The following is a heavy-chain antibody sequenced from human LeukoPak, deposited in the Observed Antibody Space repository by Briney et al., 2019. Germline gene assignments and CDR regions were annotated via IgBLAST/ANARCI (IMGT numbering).Heavy chain of an antibody. CDR2: IVPIFGAT. Sequence: GSSVKVSCKASGDTFNNYAINWVRQAPGQGLEWMGNIVPIFGATNYALKFQARVTITADESTNTAYMELYRLRSEDTAVYYCASEPRETNYYGSGTWSKGTAVTVSS. V-gene: IGHV1-69*15. J-gene: IGHJ6*03. CDR3: ASEPRETNYYGSGT. D-gene: IGHD3-10*01. CDR1: GDTFNNYA.